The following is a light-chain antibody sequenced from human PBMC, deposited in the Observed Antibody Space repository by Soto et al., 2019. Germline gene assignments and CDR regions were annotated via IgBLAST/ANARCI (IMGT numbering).Light chain of an antibody. V-gene: IGKV1-27*01. CDR3: QKYNSAPWT. CDR1: QTIGRY. Sequence: DIQMTQSPSSLSASGVDRVTITCRASQTIGRYLNWYQQKPEKVPKLLIYAASTLQSGVPSRFSGSGSGTDFTLTITSLQPEDVATYYCQKYNSAPWTFGQGTKVDNK. CDR2: AAS. J-gene: IGKJ1*01.